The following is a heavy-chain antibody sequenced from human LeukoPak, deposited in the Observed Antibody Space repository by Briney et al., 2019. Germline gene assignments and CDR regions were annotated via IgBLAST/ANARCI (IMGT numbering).Heavy chain of an antibody. CDR2: INSDGSRT. V-gene: IGHV3-74*01. Sequence: GRSLRLSCAASGFTFSSYWMHWVRQVPGKGLVWVSRINSDGSRTNYVDSAKGRFTISRDNAKNTLFLQMNSLGAEDSAVYYCARGNYYSGSGSSPLDYWGQGTLVTVSS. CDR3: ARGNYYSGSGSSPLDY. D-gene: IGHD3-10*01. J-gene: IGHJ4*02. CDR1: GFTFSSYW.